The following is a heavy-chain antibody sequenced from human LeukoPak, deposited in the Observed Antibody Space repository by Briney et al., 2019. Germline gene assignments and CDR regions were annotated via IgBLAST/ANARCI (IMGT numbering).Heavy chain of an antibody. CDR1: GFTFSSYS. V-gene: IGHV3-21*04. CDR2: ISSSSSYI. Sequence: GGSLRLSCAASGFTFSSYSMNWVRQAPGKGLEWVSSISSSSSYIYYADSVKGRFTISRDNAKNSLYLQMNSLRAEDTALYYCARDTSSGWYRYGYWGQGTLVTVSS. J-gene: IGHJ4*02. CDR3: ARDTSSGWYRYGY. D-gene: IGHD6-19*01.